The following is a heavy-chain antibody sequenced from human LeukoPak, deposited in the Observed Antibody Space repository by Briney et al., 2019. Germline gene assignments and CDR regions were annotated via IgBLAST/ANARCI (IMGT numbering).Heavy chain of an antibody. CDR2: IYPGDSDT. J-gene: IGHJ4*02. V-gene: IGHV5-51*01. CDR3: ARAPLVYYDSRTYYFDY. CDR1: GYSFTSYW. D-gene: IGHD3-22*01. Sequence: PGESLKISCKGSGYSFTSYWIGWVRQMPGKGLEWMGIIYPGDSDTRYSPSFQGQVTISADKSISTAYLQWSSLKASDTAMYYCARAPLVYYDSRTYYFDYWGQGTLVTVSS.